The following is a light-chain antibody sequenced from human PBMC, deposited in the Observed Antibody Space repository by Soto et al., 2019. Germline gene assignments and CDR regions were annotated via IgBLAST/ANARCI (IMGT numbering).Light chain of an antibody. CDR3: QQYDTSPRT. Sequence: EVMLTQSPGTLPLSPGERATLSCRASQSVSSNYLAWYQQKSGQAPRLLIYGASNRATGIPDRFSGSGSGTDFTLTSRRLDPEHFAVYYCQQYDTSPRTFGQGTKVEFK. CDR1: QSVSSNY. CDR2: GAS. V-gene: IGKV3-20*01. J-gene: IGKJ1*01.